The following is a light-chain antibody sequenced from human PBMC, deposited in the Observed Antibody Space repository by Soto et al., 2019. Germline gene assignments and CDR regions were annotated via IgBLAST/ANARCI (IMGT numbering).Light chain of an antibody. CDR3: TSWTSTSTYV. CDR2: DVF. Sequence: QSVLTQAASVSGSPGQSITISCTGTSSDVGGYNYVSWYQHHPGKAPKLMIYDVFTRPSGVSNRFSGSKSGNTASLTISALQAEDEADYYCTSWTSTSTYVFGSGTKVTVL. CDR1: SSDVGGYNY. V-gene: IGLV2-14*03. J-gene: IGLJ1*01.